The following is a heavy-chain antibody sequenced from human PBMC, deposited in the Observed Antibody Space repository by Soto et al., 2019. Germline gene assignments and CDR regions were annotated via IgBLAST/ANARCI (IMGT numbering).Heavy chain of an antibody. CDR1: GFTFSSYG. CDR3: AREGVAVAGYATAEYFQH. J-gene: IGHJ1*01. Sequence: QVQLVESGGGVVQPGRSLRLSCAASGFTFSSYGMHWVRQAAGKGLEWVAVIWYDGSNKYYADSVKGRFTISRDNSKNTLYLQMNSLRAEDTAVYYCAREGVAVAGYATAEYFQHWGQGTLVTVSS. V-gene: IGHV3-33*01. D-gene: IGHD6-19*01. CDR2: IWYDGSNK.